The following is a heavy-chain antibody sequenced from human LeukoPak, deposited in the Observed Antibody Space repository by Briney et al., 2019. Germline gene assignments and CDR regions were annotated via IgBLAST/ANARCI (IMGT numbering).Heavy chain of an antibody. J-gene: IGHJ4*02. CDR1: GFTFSSYW. D-gene: IGHD5-24*01. CDR2: IKQDGSEK. CDR3: ARDAGRRWLPLDY. Sequence: GGSLRLSCAASGFTFSSYWMSWVRQAPGKGLEWVANIKQDGSEKYYVDSVKGRFTISRDNAKNSLYLQMNSLRAEDTAVYYCARDAGRRWLPLDYWGQGTLVTVSS. V-gene: IGHV3-7*01.